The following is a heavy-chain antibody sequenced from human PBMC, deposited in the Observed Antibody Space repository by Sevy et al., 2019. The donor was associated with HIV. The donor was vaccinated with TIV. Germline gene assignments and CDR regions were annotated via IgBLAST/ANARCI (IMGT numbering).Heavy chain of an antibody. CDR1: GFTFSSYA. Sequence: GGSLRLSCAASGFTFSSYAMHWVRQAPGKGLEWVAVISYDGSNKYYADSVKGRFTISRDNSKDTLYLQMNSLRAVDTAVYYCASDLLNIVVVVAATPNYYYGMDVWGQGTTVTVSS. J-gene: IGHJ6*02. CDR3: ASDLLNIVVVVAATPNYYYGMDV. D-gene: IGHD2-15*01. V-gene: IGHV3-30*04. CDR2: ISYDGSNK.